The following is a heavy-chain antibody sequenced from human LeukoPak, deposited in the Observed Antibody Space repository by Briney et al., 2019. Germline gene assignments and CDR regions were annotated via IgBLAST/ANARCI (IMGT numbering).Heavy chain of an antibody. Sequence: SVRVSCKASGGTFSSYAISWVRQAPGQGLEWMGGIIPIFGTAIYAQKFQGRVTITTDESTSTAYMELSSLRSEDTAVYYCAIPQLPDYYYYYMDVWGKGTTVTVSS. V-gene: IGHV1-69*05. CDR1: GGTFSSYA. J-gene: IGHJ6*03. CDR2: IIPIFGTA. CDR3: AIPQLPDYYYYYMDV. D-gene: IGHD2-2*01.